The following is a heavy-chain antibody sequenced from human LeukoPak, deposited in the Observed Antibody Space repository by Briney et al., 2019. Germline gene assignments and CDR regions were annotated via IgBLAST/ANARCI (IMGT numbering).Heavy chain of an antibody. CDR2: ISGSGGST. J-gene: IGHJ4*02. CDR3: AKATPYDFWSGYPHRGFDY. CDR1: GFTFSSYA. Sequence: PGGSLRLSCAASGFTFSSYAMSWVRQAPGKGLEWVSAISGSGGSTYYADSVKGRFTISRDNSKNTLYLQMNSLRAEDTAVYYCAKATPYDFWSGYPHRGFDYWGQGTLVTVSS. D-gene: IGHD3-3*01. V-gene: IGHV3-23*01.